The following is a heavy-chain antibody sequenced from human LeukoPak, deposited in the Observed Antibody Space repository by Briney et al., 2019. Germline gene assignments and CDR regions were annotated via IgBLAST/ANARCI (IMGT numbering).Heavy chain of an antibody. V-gene: IGHV3-33*01. CDR1: GFTFSSYG. Sequence: GGSLRLSCAASGFTFSSYGMHWVRQAPGKGLEWVAVIWYDGSNKYYADSVKGRFTIPRDNSKNTLYLQMNSLRAEDTAVYYCARDSGDAMIVVAWGMDVWGQGTTVTVSS. J-gene: IGHJ6*02. CDR2: IWYDGSNK. CDR3: ARDSGDAMIVVAWGMDV. D-gene: IGHD3-22*01.